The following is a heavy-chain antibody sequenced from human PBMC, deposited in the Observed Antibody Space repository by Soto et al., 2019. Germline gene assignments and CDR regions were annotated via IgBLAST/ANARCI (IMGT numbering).Heavy chain of an antibody. CDR3: ARYDYGGYSNCFDP. D-gene: IGHD4-17*01. Sequence: GGSLRLSCAASGFTFSSYEMNWVRQAPGKGLEWVSYIGSSGSPIYYADSVKGRFTISRDNAKNSLYLQMNSLRVEDTAVYYCARYDYGGYSNCFDPWGQGTLVTVSS. J-gene: IGHJ5*02. CDR1: GFTFSSYE. CDR2: IGSSGSPI. V-gene: IGHV3-48*03.